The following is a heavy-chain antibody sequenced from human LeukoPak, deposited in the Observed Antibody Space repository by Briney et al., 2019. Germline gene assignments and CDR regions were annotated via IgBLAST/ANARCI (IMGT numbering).Heavy chain of an antibody. CDR1: GFTFSSYS. CDR3: AKYQGYTLYY. D-gene: IGHD5-18*01. Sequence: PGGSLRLSCAASGFTFSSYSMGWVRQAPGKGLEWVSAITGTGDNTYYADSVRGRFTVSRDNSRNTLYLQMNSLRAEDTAMYCCAKYQGYTLYYWGQGTLVTVSS. J-gene: IGHJ4*02. CDR2: ITGTGDNT. V-gene: IGHV3-23*01.